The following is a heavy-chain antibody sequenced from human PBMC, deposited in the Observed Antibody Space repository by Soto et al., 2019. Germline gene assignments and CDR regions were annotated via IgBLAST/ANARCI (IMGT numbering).Heavy chain of an antibody. CDR1: GGAISGYY. D-gene: IGHD3-3*01. V-gene: IGHV4-4*07. Sequence: PSETLSLTCTVSGGAISGYYWTWIRQSAGKGLEWIGRIYSSGGTKYNPSLQSRVTMSLDTSKNRFSLRLTSVTAADTAVYYCARGQRFSDSFDPWGQGTLVTVSS. J-gene: IGHJ5*02. CDR3: ARGQRFSDSFDP. CDR2: IYSSGGT.